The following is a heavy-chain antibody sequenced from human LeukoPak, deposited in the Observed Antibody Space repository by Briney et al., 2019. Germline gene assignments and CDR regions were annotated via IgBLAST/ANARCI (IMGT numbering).Heavy chain of an antibody. CDR3: ATGGDYTVTTSFDY. CDR2: FDPEDGET. V-gene: IGHV1-24*01. CDR1: GYTLTELS. Sequence: ASVKVSCKVSGYTLTELSMHWVRQAPGKGLEWMGGFDPEDGETIYAQKFQGRVTMTEDTSTDTAYMELSSLRSEDTAVYYCATGGDYTVTTSFDYWGQGNLVTVSS. J-gene: IGHJ4*01. D-gene: IGHD4-17*01.